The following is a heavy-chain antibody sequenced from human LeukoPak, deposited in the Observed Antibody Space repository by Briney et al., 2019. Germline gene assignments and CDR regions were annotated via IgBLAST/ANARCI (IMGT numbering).Heavy chain of an antibody. D-gene: IGHD5-18*01. J-gene: IGHJ3*02. CDR1: GGTFSSYA. V-gene: IGHV1-69*05. CDR3: ARDRIQLWLRGDAFDI. Sequence: ASVKVSCKASGGTFSSYAISWVRQAPGQGLEWMGRIIPIFGTANYAQKFQGRVTITTDESTSTAYMELSSLRSEDTDVYYCARDRIQLWLRGDAFDIWGPGTMVTVSS. CDR2: IIPIFGTA.